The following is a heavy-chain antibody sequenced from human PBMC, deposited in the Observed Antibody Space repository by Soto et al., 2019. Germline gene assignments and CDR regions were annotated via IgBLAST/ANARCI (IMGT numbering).Heavy chain of an antibody. CDR1: GYTFISHW. J-gene: IGHJ4*02. D-gene: IGHD2-2*01. V-gene: IGHV5-51*01. Sequence: PGESLKISCKGSGYTFISHWIGWVRQMPGKGLEWMAIIYPGDSDTRYSPSFQGQVTVSAGKSINTAFLQWNSLKASDTATYFCVRSLPMPDFWGQGALVIAPQ. CDR3: VRSLPMPDF. CDR2: IYPGDSDT.